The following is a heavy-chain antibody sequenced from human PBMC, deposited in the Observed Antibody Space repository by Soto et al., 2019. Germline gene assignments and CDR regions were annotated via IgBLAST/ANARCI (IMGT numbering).Heavy chain of an antibody. CDR2: ISSSSSYI. CDR1: GFTFSSYS. J-gene: IGHJ4*02. D-gene: IGHD4-17*01. V-gene: IGHV3-21*04. CDR3: ATGGHDYGDYSTDY. Sequence: GGSLRLSCAASGFTFSSYSMNWVRQAPGKGLEWVSSISSSSSYIYYADSVKGRFTISRDNAKNSLYLQMNSLRAEDTAVYYCATGGHDYGDYSTDYWGQGTLVTVSS.